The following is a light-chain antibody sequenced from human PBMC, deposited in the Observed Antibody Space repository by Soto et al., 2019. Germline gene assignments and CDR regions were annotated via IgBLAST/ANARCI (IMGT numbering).Light chain of an antibody. CDR2: EVN. CDR1: SSDVGGYNY. Sequence: QSALTQPASVSGSPGQSITISCTETSSDVGGYNYVSWYQQHPGKAPKLMIYEVNNRPSGVSDRFSGSKSGNTASLTISGLQAEDEADYYCSSYRRSSTLVFGGGTQLTVL. J-gene: IGLJ2*01. CDR3: SSYRRSSTLV. V-gene: IGLV2-14*01.